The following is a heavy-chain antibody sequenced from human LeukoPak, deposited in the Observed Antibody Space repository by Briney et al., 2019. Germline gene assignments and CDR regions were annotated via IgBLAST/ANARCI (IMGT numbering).Heavy chain of an antibody. Sequence: SETLSLTCAVYGGSFGGYYWSWIRQPPGKGLEWIGEINHSGGTNYNPSLKSRVTISVDTSKNQFSLKLSSVTAADTAVYYCARVLVQGNGYSGYDEPFDYWGQGTLVTVSS. CDR2: INHSGGT. CDR3: ARVLVQGNGYSGYDEPFDY. D-gene: IGHD5-12*01. CDR1: GGSFGGYY. J-gene: IGHJ4*02. V-gene: IGHV4-34*01.